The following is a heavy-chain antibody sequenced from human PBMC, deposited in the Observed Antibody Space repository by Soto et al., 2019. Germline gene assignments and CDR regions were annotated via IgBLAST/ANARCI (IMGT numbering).Heavy chain of an antibody. D-gene: IGHD4-4*01. CDR1: GFTFSGSA. V-gene: IGHV3-73*01. CDR3: TRLTTSSGYYYYYMDV. J-gene: IGHJ6*03. CDR2: IRSKANSYAT. Sequence: GGSLRLSCAASGFTFSGSAMHWVRQASGKGLEWVGRIRSKANSYATAYAASVKGRFTISRDDSKNTAYLQMNSLKTEDTAVVYFTRLTTSSGYYYYYMDVGGKGTTVPVPS.